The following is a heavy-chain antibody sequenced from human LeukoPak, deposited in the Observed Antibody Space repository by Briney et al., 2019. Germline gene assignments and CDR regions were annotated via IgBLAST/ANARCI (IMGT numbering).Heavy chain of an antibody. CDR2: SRYDGSYK. Sequence: GGSLRLSCAASGFTFSSYGLHWVRQAPGKGLEWMTFSRYDGSYKYYADSVKGRFTISRDNSKNTLYLQMDSLRAEDTGVYFCAKDHGDYYSYYYGLDVWGQGTTVTVSS. CDR3: AKDHGDYYSYYYGLDV. J-gene: IGHJ6*02. V-gene: IGHV3-30*02. CDR1: GFTFSSYG. D-gene: IGHD2-21*02.